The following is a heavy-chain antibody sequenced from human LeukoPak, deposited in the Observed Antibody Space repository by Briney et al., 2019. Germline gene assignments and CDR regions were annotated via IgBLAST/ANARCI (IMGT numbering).Heavy chain of an antibody. CDR3: ARLQGYSLGYQYFYYMDV. V-gene: IGHV3-53*01. CDR2: VYSGITT. Sequence: GGSLRLSCAGSGFIVGDTHMTWVRQAPGKGLDWVSLVYSGITTHYADCVKGRFSISRDHSNNILYLQLNTLRAEDTAVYYCARLQGYSLGYQYFYYMDVWGTGTTVTVSS. CDR1: GFIVGDTH. J-gene: IGHJ6*03. D-gene: IGHD5-18*01.